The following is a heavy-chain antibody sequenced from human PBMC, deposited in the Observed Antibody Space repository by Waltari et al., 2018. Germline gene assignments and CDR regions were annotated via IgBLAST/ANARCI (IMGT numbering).Heavy chain of an antibody. CDR3: AHPRGYYDSSGYYYEADQPVFDY. D-gene: IGHD3-22*01. V-gene: IGHV2-5*01. Sequence: QITLKESGPTLVKPTQNLPLTCTFSGFSLSPSGVGVGWTRHPPGKALEWLALIYWNDDKRYSPSLKSRLTITKDTSKNQVVLTMTNMDPVDTATYYCAHPRGYYDSSGYYYEADQPVFDYWGQGTLVTVSS. CDR1: GFSLSPSGVG. J-gene: IGHJ4*02. CDR2: IYWNDDK.